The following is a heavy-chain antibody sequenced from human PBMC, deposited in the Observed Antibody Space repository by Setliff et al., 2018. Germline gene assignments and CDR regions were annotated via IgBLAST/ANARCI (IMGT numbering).Heavy chain of an antibody. CDR3: ARDRLLVGARYAMDV. CDR1: GGSISSGGYY. J-gene: IGHJ6*03. CDR2: IYYSGST. D-gene: IGHD1-26*01. Sequence: SETLSLTCTVSGGSISSGGYYWSWIRQHPGKGLEWIGYIYYSGSTYYNPSLKSRVTISVDTSKNQFSLKLSSVTAADTAVYYCARDRLLVGARYAMDVWGKGTTVTISS. V-gene: IGHV4-31*03.